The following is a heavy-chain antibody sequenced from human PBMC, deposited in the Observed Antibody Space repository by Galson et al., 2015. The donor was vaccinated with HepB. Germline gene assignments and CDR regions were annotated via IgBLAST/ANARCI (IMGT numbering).Heavy chain of an antibody. V-gene: IGHV3-21*01. CDR1: GFTFSSYS. CDR2: ISSSSSYI. D-gene: IGHD3-16*01. J-gene: IGHJ5*02. CDR3: AREFGGPPQLFHP. Sequence: SLRLSCAASGFTFSSYSMNWVRQAPGKGLEWVSSISSSSSYIYYADSVKGRFTISRDNAKNSLYLQMNSLRAEDTAVYYCAREFGGPPQLFHPWGQGTLVTVSS.